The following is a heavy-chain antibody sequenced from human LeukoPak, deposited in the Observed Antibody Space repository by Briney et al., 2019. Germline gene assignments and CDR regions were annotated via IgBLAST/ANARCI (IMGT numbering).Heavy chain of an antibody. CDR3: ARGGCCYTPNWFDP. Sequence: SETLSLTCAVYGASFNDYYWSWIRQPPGKGLEWIGEINHSGTTNYNPSLKGRVTISVDTSKNQFSLKLSSVTAADTAVYYCARGGCCYTPNWFDPWGQGTLVTVSS. V-gene: IGHV4-34*01. CDR1: GASFNDYY. J-gene: IGHJ5*02. CDR2: INHSGTT. D-gene: IGHD2-2*02.